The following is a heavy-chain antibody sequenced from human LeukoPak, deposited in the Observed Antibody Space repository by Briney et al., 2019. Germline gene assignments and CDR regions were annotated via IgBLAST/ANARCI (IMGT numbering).Heavy chain of an antibody. D-gene: IGHD6-19*01. J-gene: IGHJ4*02. CDR1: GFTFSDYY. CDR2: ISSSRSTI. CDR3: ARDYDGSGLGSFDY. V-gene: IGHV3-11*04. Sequence: GGSLRLSCVGSGFTFSDYYMTWIRQAPGKGLECISYISSSRSTIYYADSVMGRFTISRDNAENSLYLQMNSLRAEDTALYYCARDYDGSGLGSFDYWGQGTLVTVSS.